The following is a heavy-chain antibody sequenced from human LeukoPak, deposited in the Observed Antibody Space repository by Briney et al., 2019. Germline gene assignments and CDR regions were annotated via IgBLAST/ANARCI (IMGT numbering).Heavy chain of an antibody. V-gene: IGHV4-61*01. CDR3: AASGYDLSGFDY. CDR1: GGSVSSGSYY. J-gene: IGHJ4*02. Sequence: LETLSLTCTVSGGSVSSGSYYWSWIRQPPGKGLEWIGYIYYSGSTNYNPSLKSRVTISVDTSKNQFSLKLSSVTAADTAVYYCAASGYDLSGFDYWGQGTLVTVSS. CDR2: IYYSGST. D-gene: IGHD5-12*01.